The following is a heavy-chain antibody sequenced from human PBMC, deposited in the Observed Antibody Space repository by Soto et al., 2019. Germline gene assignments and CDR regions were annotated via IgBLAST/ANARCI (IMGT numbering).Heavy chain of an antibody. CDR2: INAGNGNT. Sequence: GASVKVSCKASGYTFTSYAMHWVRQAPGQRLEWMGWINAGNGNTKYSQKFQGRVTITRDTSASTAYMELNSLRAEDTAVYYCARDFLGFSSSQFDPWGQGTLVTVSS. D-gene: IGHD6-6*01. CDR3: ARDFLGFSSSQFDP. V-gene: IGHV1-3*01. J-gene: IGHJ5*02. CDR1: GYTFTSYA.